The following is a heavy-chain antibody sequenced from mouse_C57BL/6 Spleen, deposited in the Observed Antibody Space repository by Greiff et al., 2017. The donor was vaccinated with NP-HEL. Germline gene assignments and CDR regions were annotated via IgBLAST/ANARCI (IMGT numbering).Heavy chain of an antibody. CDR3: ARHGSSVSGFAC. CDR2: ILPGSGST. D-gene: IGHD3-2*02. V-gene: IGHV1-9*01. Sequence: QVQLQQSGAELMKPGASVKLSCKATGYTFTGYWIEWVKQRPGHGLEWIGEILPGSGSTNYNEKFKGKATFTADKSSNTAYMQISSLTPEDSAFYYCARHGSSVSGFACWGQGTLVTVTA. CDR1: GYTFTGYW. J-gene: IGHJ3*01.